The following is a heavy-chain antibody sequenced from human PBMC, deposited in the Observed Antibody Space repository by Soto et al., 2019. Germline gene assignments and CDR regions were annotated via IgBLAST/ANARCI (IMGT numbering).Heavy chain of an antibody. V-gene: IGHV6-1*01. CDR3: TRALSGSYDH. Sequence: SQTLSLTCAISGDSVSSKSAAWNWIRQSPSRGLEWLGRTYYRSKWSTDYAISVKSRVTINPDTSNNHFSLQLKSVTPEDTAVYYCTRALSGSYDHWGQGTLVTVSS. J-gene: IGHJ5*02. D-gene: IGHD1-26*01. CDR1: GDSVSSKSAA. CDR2: TYYRSKWST.